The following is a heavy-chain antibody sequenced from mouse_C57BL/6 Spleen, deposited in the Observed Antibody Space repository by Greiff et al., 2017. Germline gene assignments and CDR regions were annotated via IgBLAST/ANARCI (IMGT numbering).Heavy chain of an antibody. CDR2: ISYDGSN. CDR3: ARDRWDVFAY. Sequence: EVKLMESGPGLVKPSQSLSLTCSVTGYSITSGYYWNWIRQFPGNKLEWMGYISYDGSNNYNPSLKNRISITRDTSKNQFFLKLNSVTTEDTATYYCARDRWDVFAYWGQGTLVTVSA. J-gene: IGHJ3*01. V-gene: IGHV3-6*01. D-gene: IGHD4-1*01. CDR1: GYSITSGYY.